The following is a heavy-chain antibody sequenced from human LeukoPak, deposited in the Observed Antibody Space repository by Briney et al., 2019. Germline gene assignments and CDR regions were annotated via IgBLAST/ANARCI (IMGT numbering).Heavy chain of an antibody. Sequence: APVKVSCKASGYTFTGYYMHWVRQAPGQGLEWMGWINPNSGGTNYAQKFQGRVTMTRDTSISTAYMELSRLRSDDTAVYYCARFPDYGDYGMDVWGQGTTVTVSS. CDR3: ARFPDYGDYGMDV. CDR2: INPNSGGT. J-gene: IGHJ6*02. V-gene: IGHV1-2*02. D-gene: IGHD4-17*01. CDR1: GYTFTGYY.